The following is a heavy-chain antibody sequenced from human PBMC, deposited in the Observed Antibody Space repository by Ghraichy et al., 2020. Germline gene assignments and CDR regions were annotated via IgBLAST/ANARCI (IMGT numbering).Heavy chain of an antibody. CDR1: GGTFSSYA. CDR3: ARGPPTALGEGI. J-gene: IGHJ3*02. CDR2: IIPIFGTA. Sequence: SVKVSCKASGGTFSSYAISWVRQAPGQGLEWMGGIIPIFGTANYAQKFQGRVTITADESTSTAYMELSSLRSEDTAVYYCARGPPTALGEGIWGQGTMVTVSS. D-gene: IGHD3-16*01. V-gene: IGHV1-69*13.